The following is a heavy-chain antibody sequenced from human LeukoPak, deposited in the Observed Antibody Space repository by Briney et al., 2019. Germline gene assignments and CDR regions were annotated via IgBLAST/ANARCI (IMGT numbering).Heavy chain of an antibody. CDR3: AREEDCSGGICYLGNAFDI. V-gene: IGHV4-34*01. D-gene: IGHD2-15*01. J-gene: IGHJ3*02. CDR2: INHSGST. CDR1: GGSFSGYY. Sequence: KPSETLSLTCAVHGGSFSGYYWRWMREPPGKGGEWIGEINHSGSTNYNASLKSRVTISLATSKTQFSLQLSSVTAADMAVYYCAREEDCSGGICYLGNAFDIWGQGTMVTVSS.